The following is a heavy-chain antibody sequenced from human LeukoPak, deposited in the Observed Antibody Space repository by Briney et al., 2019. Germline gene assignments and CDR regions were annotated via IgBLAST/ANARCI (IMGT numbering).Heavy chain of an antibody. D-gene: IGHD6-19*01. V-gene: IGHV4-39*01. CDR2: IYYSGST. CDR3: ARRPGIAVAEYYFDY. J-gene: IGHJ4*02. CDR1: GGSISSTSYY. Sequence: SETLSLTCTVSGGSISSTSYYWGWIRQPPGKGLEWIGSIYYSGSTYYNPSLKSRVTISVDTSKNQFSLKLSSLTAADTAVYYCARRPGIAVAEYYFDYWGQGTLVTVSS.